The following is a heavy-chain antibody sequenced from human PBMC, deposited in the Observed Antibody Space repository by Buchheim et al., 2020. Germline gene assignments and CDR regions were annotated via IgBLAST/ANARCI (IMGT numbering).Heavy chain of an antibody. CDR3: AKDRPYDFWSGIRTDY. V-gene: IGHV3-7*01. CDR2: IKQDGSDK. J-gene: IGHJ4*02. D-gene: IGHD3-3*01. CDR1: GFTFDNYW. Sequence: EVQLVESGGGLVQPGGSLRLSCAASGFTFDNYWMTWVRQAPGKGLEWVATIKQDGSDKYYVDSVRGRFTISRDNTDNSLSVQLNSLGAEDTAVYYCAKDRPYDFWSGIRTDYWGQGTL.